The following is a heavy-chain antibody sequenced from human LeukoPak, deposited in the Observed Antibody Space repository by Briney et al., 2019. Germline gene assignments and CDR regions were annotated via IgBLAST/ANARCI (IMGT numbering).Heavy chain of an antibody. D-gene: IGHD2-21*01. V-gene: IGHV4-30-2*01. CDR2: IYHSGST. CDR3: ARDRGGGDWYAFDI. CDR1: GGSISSGGYS. J-gene: IGHJ3*02. Sequence: TTSETLSLTCAVSGGSISSGGYSWSWIRQPPGKGLEWIGYIYHSGSTYYNPSLKSRVTISVDKSKNQFSLKLSSVTAADTAVYYCARDRGGGDWYAFDIWGQGTMVTVSS.